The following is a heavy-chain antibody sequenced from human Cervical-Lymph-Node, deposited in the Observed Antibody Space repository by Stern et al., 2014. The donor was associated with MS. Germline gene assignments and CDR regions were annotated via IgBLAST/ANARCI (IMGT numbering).Heavy chain of an antibody. CDR3: ARAAAIGVNWFDP. CDR1: GFTFSNYT. CDR2: ISSGSTYL. D-gene: IGHD2-2*01. J-gene: IGHJ5*02. Sequence: VQLVESGGGLVKPGGSLRLSCATSGFTFSNYTMNWVRQAPGKGLEWVSSISSGSTYLFYADSVQGRFTIFRDNAKNSLYLQMNSLRAEDTALYYYARAAAIGVNWFDPWGQGTLVTVSS. V-gene: IGHV3-21*01.